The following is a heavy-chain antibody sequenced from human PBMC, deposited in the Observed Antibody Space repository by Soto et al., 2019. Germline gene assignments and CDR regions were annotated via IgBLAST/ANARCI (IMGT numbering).Heavy chain of an antibody. CDR1: GYTFIGYY. CDR3: ARSGGGCDLGDY. CDR2: INTNSGGA. D-gene: IGHD2-15*01. Sequence: QVQLVQSGAEVKKPGASVKVSCKASGYTFIGYYIHWVRQAPGQGLEWMGWINTNSGGAKYSQKFQTWVTMTSDTSISTAYMELSRLKSDDTAVYYCARSGGGCDLGDYWGQGTLVTVSS. J-gene: IGHJ4*02. V-gene: IGHV1-2*04.